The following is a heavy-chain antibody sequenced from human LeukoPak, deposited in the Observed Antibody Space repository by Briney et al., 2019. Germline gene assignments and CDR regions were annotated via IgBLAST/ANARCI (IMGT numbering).Heavy chain of an antibody. Sequence: GASVKVSCKASGYTSTSYYMHWVRQAPGQGLEWMGIINPSGGSTSCAQKFQGRVTMTRDTSTSTVYMELSSLRSEDTAVYYCARESGSSSSDYYYGMDVWGQGTTVTVSS. V-gene: IGHV1-46*01. CDR1: GYTSTSYY. CDR2: INPSGGST. J-gene: IGHJ6*02. CDR3: ARESGSSSSDYYYGMDV. D-gene: IGHD6-6*01.